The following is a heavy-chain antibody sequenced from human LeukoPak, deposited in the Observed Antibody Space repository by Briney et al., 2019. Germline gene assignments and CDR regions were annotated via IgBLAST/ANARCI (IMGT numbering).Heavy chain of an antibody. CDR2: ISGRSIYI. D-gene: IGHD4-11*01. CDR1: GFTFSSYS. CDR3: AREQLYSNYHFDF. J-gene: IGHJ4*02. Sequence: GGSLRLSCAASGFTFSSYSMNWVRQAPGKGLEWVSSISGRSIYIHYADSVKGRFTISRDNAKNSVYLQLNSLRVEDTAVYYCAREQLYSNYHFDFWGQGALVTVSS. V-gene: IGHV3-21*06.